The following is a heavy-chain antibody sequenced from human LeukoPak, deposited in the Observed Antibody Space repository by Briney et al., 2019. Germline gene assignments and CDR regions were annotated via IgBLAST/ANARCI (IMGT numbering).Heavy chain of an antibody. J-gene: IGHJ5*01. CDR1: GFSFSSKW. V-gene: IGHV3-7*01. D-gene: IGHD2-8*01. CDR2: IGPDGSET. Sequence: GGSLRLSCAASGFSFSSKWMSWFRRAPGKGPEWVAHIGPDGSETYYVDSAMSRFTISRDNAKNSVYLEMNSLRAEDTAVYYYATMVSISGDSWGQGTLVTVSS. CDR3: ATMVSISGDS.